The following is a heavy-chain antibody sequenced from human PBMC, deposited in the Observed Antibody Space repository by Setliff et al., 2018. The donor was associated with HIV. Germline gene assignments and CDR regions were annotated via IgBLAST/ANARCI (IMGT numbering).Heavy chain of an antibody. Sequence: LSLPCAVYGGSFSDYYWIWIRQPPGKGLEWIGEINHSGSTNYNPSLKSRVTLSVDTSKNQFSLKLSSVTAADTAVYYCARFRGYRYGYRYYYYYMDVWGKGTTVTVSS. V-gene: IGHV4-34*01. D-gene: IGHD5-18*01. J-gene: IGHJ6*03. CDR3: ARFRGYRYGYRYYYYYMDV. CDR1: GGSFSDYY. CDR2: INHSGST.